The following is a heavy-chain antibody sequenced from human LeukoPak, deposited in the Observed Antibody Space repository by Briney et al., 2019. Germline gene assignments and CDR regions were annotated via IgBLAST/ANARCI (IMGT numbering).Heavy chain of an antibody. CDR3: ASSVHYYGMDV. D-gene: IGHD3-16*02. J-gene: IGHJ6*02. CDR1: GGTFSSYA. V-gene: IGHV1-69*04. Sequence: GASVKVSCKASGGTFSSYAISWVRQAPGQGLEWMGRIIPILGIANYAQKFQGRVTITADKSTSTAYMELSSLRSEDTAVYYCASSVHYYGMDVWGQGTTVTVPS. CDR2: IIPILGIA.